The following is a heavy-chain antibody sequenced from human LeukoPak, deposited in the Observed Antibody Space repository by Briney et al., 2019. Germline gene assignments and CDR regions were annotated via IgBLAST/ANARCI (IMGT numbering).Heavy chain of an antibody. J-gene: IGHJ4*02. CDR3: ARDPYYYDSSGYYDY. D-gene: IGHD3-22*01. Sequence: GGSLRLSCAASGFTFSSYGMHWVRQAPGKGLEWVAVIWYDGSNKYYADSVKGRFTIPRDNSKNTLYLQMNSLRAEDTAVYYCARDPYYYDSSGYYDYWGQGTLVTVFS. CDR1: GFTFSSYG. V-gene: IGHV3-33*01. CDR2: IWYDGSNK.